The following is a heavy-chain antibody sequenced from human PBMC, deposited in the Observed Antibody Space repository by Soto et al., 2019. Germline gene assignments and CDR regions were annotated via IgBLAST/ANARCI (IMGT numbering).Heavy chain of an antibody. D-gene: IGHD6-25*01. V-gene: IGHV4-39*02. Sequence: PSETLSLTCTVSGGSVSSTTYYWGWVRQPPGKGLEWIGSICYSVASYYNPSLKSRVTISADTSKNNFSLKLSSVTATDTAVYYWARRVAAAGHYFDVWGQGVLVTVAS. J-gene: IGHJ4*02. CDR3: ARRVAAAGHYFDV. CDR1: GGSVSSTTYY. CDR2: ICYSVAS.